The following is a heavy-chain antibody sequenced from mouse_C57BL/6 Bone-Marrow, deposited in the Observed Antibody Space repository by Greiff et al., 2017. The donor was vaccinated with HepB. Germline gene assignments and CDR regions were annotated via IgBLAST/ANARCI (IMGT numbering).Heavy chain of an antibody. CDR2: IYPGSGST. CDR1: GYTFTSYW. J-gene: IGHJ4*01. D-gene: IGHD1-1*02. Sequence: QVQLQQPGAEFVKPGASVKLSCKASGYTFTSYWITWVKQRPGQGLEWIGDIYPGSGSTNYNEKFKSKATLTVDTSSSTAYMQLSSLTSEDSAVYYCASGGYPYYAMDYWGQGTSVTVSS. CDR3: ASGGYPYYAMDY. V-gene: IGHV1-55*01.